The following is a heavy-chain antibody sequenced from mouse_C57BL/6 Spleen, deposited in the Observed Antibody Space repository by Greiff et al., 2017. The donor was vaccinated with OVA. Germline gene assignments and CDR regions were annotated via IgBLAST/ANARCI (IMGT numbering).Heavy chain of an antibody. D-gene: IGHD2-5*01. J-gene: IGHJ4*01. V-gene: IGHV10-1*01. CDR1: GFSFNTYA. CDR3: VNSKDYYAMDY. Sequence: EVKLMESGGGLVQPKGSLKLSCAASGFSFNTYAMNWVRQAPGKGLEWVARIRSKSNNYATYYAESVKDRFTISRDDSESMLYLQMNNLKTEDTAMYYCVNSKDYYAMDYWGQGTSVTVSS. CDR2: IRSKSNNYAT.